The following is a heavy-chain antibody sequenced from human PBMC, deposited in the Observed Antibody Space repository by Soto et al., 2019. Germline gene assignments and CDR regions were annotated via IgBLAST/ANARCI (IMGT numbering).Heavy chain of an antibody. Sequence: QVQLVQSGAAVKKPGASVKVSCKASGYTFTGYGMSWVRQDPGQRLAWMGWINGGNGDTEYSESFQDRVTFTRDTSATTVYMELNSLRSEDTAVYYCARDRGNGYNYNWFDPWGQGTLVTVSS. V-gene: IGHV1-3*01. CDR2: INGGNGDT. D-gene: IGHD5-12*01. CDR3: ARDRGNGYNYNWFDP. CDR1: GYTFTGYG. J-gene: IGHJ5*02.